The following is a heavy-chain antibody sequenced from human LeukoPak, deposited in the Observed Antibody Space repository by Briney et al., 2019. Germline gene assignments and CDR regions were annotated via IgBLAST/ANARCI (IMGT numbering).Heavy chain of an antibody. Sequence: ASVKVSCKASGYTFTSYDINWVRQATGQGLEWMGWMNPNSGNTGYAQKFQGRVTITRNTSISTAYMELSGLRSEDTAVYYCARGSSSSTWEYFQHWGQGTLVTVSS. J-gene: IGHJ1*01. V-gene: IGHV1-8*03. CDR1: GYTFTSYD. D-gene: IGHD6-6*01. CDR2: MNPNSGNT. CDR3: ARGSSSSTWEYFQH.